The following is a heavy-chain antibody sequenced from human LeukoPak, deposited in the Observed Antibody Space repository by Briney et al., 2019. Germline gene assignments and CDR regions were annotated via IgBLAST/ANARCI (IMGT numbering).Heavy chain of an antibody. CDR1: GGSFSGYX. Sequence: SETLSLTCAVYGGSFSGYXXXWXRXPXXXXXXWIGSIHYSGSTYYNPSLQSRLTMSVDTSKNQFSLKLSSVTAADTAVYYCARHTKGFYGMDVWGQGTTVTVSS. CDR2: IHYSGST. D-gene: IGHD3-3*01. J-gene: IGHJ6*02. V-gene: IGHV4-34*10. CDR3: ARHTKGFYGMDV.